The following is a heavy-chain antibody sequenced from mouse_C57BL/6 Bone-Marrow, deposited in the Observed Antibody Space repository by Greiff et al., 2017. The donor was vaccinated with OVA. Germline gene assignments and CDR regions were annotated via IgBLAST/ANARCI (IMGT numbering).Heavy chain of an antibody. D-gene: IGHD4-1*01. CDR1: GFTFSSYA. V-gene: IGHV5-4*01. CDR2: LSDGGSYT. Sequence: EVQGVESGGGLVKPGGSLKLSCAASGFTFSSYAMSWVRQTPEKRLEWVATLSDGGSYTSYPDNVKGRFTISRDNAKNNLYLQMSHLKSEDTAMYYCARLTGTRYFDYWGQGTTLTVSS. J-gene: IGHJ2*01. CDR3: ARLTGTRYFDY.